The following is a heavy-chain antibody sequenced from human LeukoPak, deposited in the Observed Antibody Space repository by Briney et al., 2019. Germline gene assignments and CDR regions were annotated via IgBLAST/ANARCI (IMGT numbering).Heavy chain of an antibody. CDR1: GYSTSSPNW. CDR3: ARTDSYGYVHDY. J-gene: IGHJ4*02. V-gene: IGHV4-28*05. D-gene: IGHD5-18*01. CDR2: IYYTGSI. Sequence: SDTLSLTCAVSGYSTSSPNWWGWVRQPPGKGLEWIGYIYYTGSIYYNPSLKSRLTMSVDTSKNQFSLKLSSVTAVDTAVYYCARTDSYGYVHDYWGQGTLVTVSS.